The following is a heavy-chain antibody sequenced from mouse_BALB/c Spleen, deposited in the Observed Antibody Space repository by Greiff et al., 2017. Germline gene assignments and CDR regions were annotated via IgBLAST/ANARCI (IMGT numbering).Heavy chain of an antibody. CDR2: IWAGGST. CDR3: ARERGMITTRYAMDY. J-gene: IGHJ4*01. CDR1: GFSLTSYG. D-gene: IGHD2-4*01. V-gene: IGHV2-9*02. Sequence: QVQLKESGPGLVAPSQSLSITCTVSGFSLTSYGVHWVRQPPGKGLEWLGVIWAGGSTNYNSALMSRLSISKDNSKSQVFLKMNSLQTDDTAMYYCARERGMITTRYAMDYWGQGTSVTVSS.